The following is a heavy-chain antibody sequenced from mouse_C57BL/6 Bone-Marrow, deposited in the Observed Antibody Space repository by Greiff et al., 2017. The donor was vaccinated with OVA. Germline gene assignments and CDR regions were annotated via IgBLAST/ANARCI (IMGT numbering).Heavy chain of an antibody. CDR1: GYSITSGYD. Sequence: VQLQQSGPGMVKPSQSLSLTCTVTGYSITSGYDWHWIRHFPGNKLEWMGYISYSGSTNYNPSLKSRISITHDTSKNHFFLKLNSVTTEDTATYYCARDQGRRAMDYWGQGTSVTVSS. J-gene: IGHJ4*01. D-gene: IGHD3-2*02. CDR2: ISYSGST. CDR3: ARDQGRRAMDY. V-gene: IGHV3-1*01.